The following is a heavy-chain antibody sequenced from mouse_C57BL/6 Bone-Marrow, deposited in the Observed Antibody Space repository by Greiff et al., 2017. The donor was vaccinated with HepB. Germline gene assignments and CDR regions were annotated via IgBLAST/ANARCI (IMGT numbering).Heavy chain of an antibody. CDR2: IDPSDSYT. CDR1: GYTFTSYW. CDR3: ARNLGYAMDY. Sequence: VQLQQPGAELVKPGASVKLSCKASGYTFTSYWMQWVKQRPGQGLEWIGEIDPSDSYTNYNQKFKGKATLTVDTSSSTAYMQLSSLTSEDSAVYYCARNLGYAMDYWGQGTSVTVSS. J-gene: IGHJ4*01. V-gene: IGHV1-50*01.